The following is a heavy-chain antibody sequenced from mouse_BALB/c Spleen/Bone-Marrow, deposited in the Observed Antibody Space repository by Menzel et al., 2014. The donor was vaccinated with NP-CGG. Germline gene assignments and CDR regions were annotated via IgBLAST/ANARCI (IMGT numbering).Heavy chain of an antibody. J-gene: IGHJ3*01. V-gene: IGHV1-74*01. D-gene: IGHD2-3*01. CDR2: IDPYDSET. CDR1: GYTFTSYR. CDR3: ACYDGYPWFAY. Sequence: QVQLQQSGAELVRPGASVKLSCKASGYTFTSYRMNWVKQRPEQGLEWIGRIDPYDSETHYNQKFKDKAILTVDKSSSTAYMQLSSLTSEDSAVYYCACYDGYPWFAYWGQGTLVTVSA.